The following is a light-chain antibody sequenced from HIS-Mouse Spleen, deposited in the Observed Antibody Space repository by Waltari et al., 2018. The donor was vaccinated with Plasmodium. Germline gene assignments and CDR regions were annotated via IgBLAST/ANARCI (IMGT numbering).Light chain of an antibody. J-gene: IGKJ1*01. CDR2: GAS. CDR1: QSVSSN. Sequence: EIVMTQSPAPLSVSPGERATLPCRASQSVSSNLAWYQQNPGQAPRLLIYGASTRATGIPARFSGSGSGTEFTLTISSMQSEDFAVYYCQQYNNWPRGTFGQGTKVEIK. CDR3: QQYNNWPRGT. V-gene: IGKV3-15*01.